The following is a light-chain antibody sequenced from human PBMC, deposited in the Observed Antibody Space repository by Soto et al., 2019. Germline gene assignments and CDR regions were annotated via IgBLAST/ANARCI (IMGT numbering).Light chain of an antibody. J-gene: IGKJ3*01. CDR3: QHRHN. CDR1: QTVTND. CDR2: DAS. Sequence: PGERATLSCRASQTVTNDFDFAWYQQKPGQAPRLLIYDASNRATGIPARFSGSGSGTDFTLTISSLEPEDFAVYYCQHRHNFGPGTKVDIK. V-gene: IGKV3-11*01.